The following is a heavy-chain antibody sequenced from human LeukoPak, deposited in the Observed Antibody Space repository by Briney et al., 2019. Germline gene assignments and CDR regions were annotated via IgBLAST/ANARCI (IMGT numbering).Heavy chain of an antibody. CDR2: ISSSSSTI. V-gene: IGHV3-48*04. CDR3: ARDNRVGTTTGVIY. D-gene: IGHD1-26*01. Sequence: SGGSLRLSCAASGFTFSTYSMNWVRQAPGKGLEWVSYISSSSSTIYYADSVKGRFTISRDNAKNSLYLQMNSLRAEDTAVYYCARDNRVGTTTGVIYWGQGTLVTVSS. J-gene: IGHJ4*02. CDR1: GFTFSTYS.